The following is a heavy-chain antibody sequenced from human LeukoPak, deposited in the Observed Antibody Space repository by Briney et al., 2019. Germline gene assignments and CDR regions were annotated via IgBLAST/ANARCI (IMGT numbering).Heavy chain of an antibody. CDR2: INHSGST. D-gene: IGHD5-18*01. V-gene: IGHV4-34*01. Sequence: PSETLSLTCAVYGGSFSGYYWSWIRQPPGKGLEWIGEINHSGSTNYNPSLKSRVTISVDTSKNQFSLKLSSVTAADTAVYYCASFPRRYSYGHYFDYWGQGTLVTVSS. J-gene: IGHJ4*02. CDR3: ASFPRRYSYGHYFDY. CDR1: GGSFSGYY.